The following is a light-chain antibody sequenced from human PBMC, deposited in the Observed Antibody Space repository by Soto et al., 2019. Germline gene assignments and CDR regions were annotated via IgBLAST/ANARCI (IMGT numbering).Light chain of an antibody. CDR2: DAS. CDR1: QTISTY. Sequence: IQMTQSPSSLAASVGDIITITCRASQTISTYVNWYRQKSGAAPELLLYDASTLQSGVPSRFSGGASGTDFTLTISSLQLEDFETYYCQQTYNTPLTFGQGTKVDNK. J-gene: IGKJ1*01. V-gene: IGKV1-39*01. CDR3: QQTYNTPLT.